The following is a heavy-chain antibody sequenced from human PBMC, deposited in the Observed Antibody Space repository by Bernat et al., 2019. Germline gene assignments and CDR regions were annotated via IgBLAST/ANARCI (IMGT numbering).Heavy chain of an antibody. V-gene: IGHV3-66*01. CDR2: IYSGGST. D-gene: IGHD3-10*01. Sequence: EVQLVESGGGLVQPGGSRRLSCAASGFTVSSNYMSWVRQAPGKGLEWVSVIYSGGSTYYADSVKGRFTISRDNSKNTLYLQMNSLRAEDTAVYYCARGRGDYGSGKLDYWGQGTLVTVSS. CDR1: GFTVSSNY. CDR3: ARGRGDYGSGKLDY. J-gene: IGHJ4*02.